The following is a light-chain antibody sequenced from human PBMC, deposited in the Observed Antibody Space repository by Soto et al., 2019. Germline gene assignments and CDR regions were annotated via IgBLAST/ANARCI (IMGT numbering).Light chain of an antibody. CDR1: SSELGDYAY. CDR3: CPYAGGYTWV. CDR2: HVS. Sequence: QSALTQPRSVSGSPGQSVTISCTGTSSELGDYAYVSWYQQHPGKAPKLVISHVSKWPSGVPDRFSGSKSGNTASLTISGLRAEDEADYYCCPYAGGYTWVFGGGTKLTVL. V-gene: IGLV2-11*01. J-gene: IGLJ3*02.